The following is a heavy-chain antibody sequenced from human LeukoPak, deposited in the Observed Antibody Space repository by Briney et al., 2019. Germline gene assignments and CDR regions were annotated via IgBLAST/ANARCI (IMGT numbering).Heavy chain of an antibody. CDR2: IYTSGST. CDR1: GGSISSYY. Sequence: SETLSLTCTVSGGSISSYYWSWIRQPAGKGLEWIGRIYTSGSTHYNPSLKKRVTMSVETSKNQFSLKLSSVTAADTAVYYCARGGSSWYYEVEWFDPWGQGTLVTVAS. V-gene: IGHV4-4*07. CDR3: ARGGSSWYYEVEWFDP. J-gene: IGHJ5*02. D-gene: IGHD6-13*01.